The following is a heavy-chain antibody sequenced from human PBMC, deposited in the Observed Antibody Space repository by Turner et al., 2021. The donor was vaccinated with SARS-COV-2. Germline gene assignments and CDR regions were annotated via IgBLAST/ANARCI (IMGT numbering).Heavy chain of an antibody. J-gene: IGHJ4*02. CDR3: AKQQGLYSNPMYYFDY. D-gene: IGHD4-4*01. CDR1: GFTFSSYG. CDR2: TSYDGSNK. V-gene: IGHV3-30*18. Sequence: QVQLVESGGGVVQPGRSLRRPCAASGFTFSSYGMHWGRQAPGKGLEWVAVTSYDGSNKYYADSVKGRFTISRDNSKNTLYLQMNSLRAEDTAVYYCAKQQGLYSNPMYYFDYWGQGTLVTVSS.